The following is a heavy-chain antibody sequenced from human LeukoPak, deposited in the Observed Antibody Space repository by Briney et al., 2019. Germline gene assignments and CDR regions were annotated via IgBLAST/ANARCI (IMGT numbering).Heavy chain of an antibody. CDR1: RYSFTNYY. D-gene: IGHD3-22*01. V-gene: IGHV1-18*01. CDR2: ITGYNGNT. J-gene: IGHJ4*02. CDR3: ARDIGGGYYFDY. Sequence: GASVKVSCKSSRYSFTNYYLNWVRQAPGQGLEWMGWITGYNGNTYYAQKFQGRVTMTTDTSTSTAYMELRSLRSDDTAVYYCARDIGGGYYFDYWGQGTLVTVSS.